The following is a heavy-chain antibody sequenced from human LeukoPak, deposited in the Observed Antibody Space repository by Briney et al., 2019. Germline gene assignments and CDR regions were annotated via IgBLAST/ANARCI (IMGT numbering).Heavy chain of an antibody. CDR3: ARASRYYYDSSGSYYYYYMDV. CDR1: GGSISSGSYY. CDR2: IYTSGRT. Sequence: SQTLSLTCTVSGGSISSGSYYWSWIRQPAGKGLEWIGRIYTSGRTNYNPSLKSRVTISVDTSKNQFSLKLSSVTAADTAVYYCARASRYYYDSSGSYYYYYMDVWGKGTTVTVSS. V-gene: IGHV4-61*02. D-gene: IGHD3-22*01. J-gene: IGHJ6*03.